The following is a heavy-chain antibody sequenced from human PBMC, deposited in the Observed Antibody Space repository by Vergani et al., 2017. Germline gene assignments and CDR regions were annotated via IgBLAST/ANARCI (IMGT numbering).Heavy chain of an antibody. J-gene: IGHJ4*02. D-gene: IGHD2-8*02. Sequence: QVQLVQSGAEVKKPGSSVKVSCKASGGTFSSYATSWVRQAPGQGREWMGRIISIFGTANYAQKFQGRVTITADESTSTAYMELSSLRSEDTTVYYCARDEEVLGHYFDYWGQGTLVTVSS. CDR1: GGTFSSYA. V-gene: IGHV1-69*13. CDR3: ARDEEVLGHYFDY. CDR2: IISIFGTA.